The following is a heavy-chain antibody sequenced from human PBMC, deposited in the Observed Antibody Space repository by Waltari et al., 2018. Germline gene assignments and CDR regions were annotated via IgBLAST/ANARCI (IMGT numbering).Heavy chain of an antibody. Sequence: EVQLVESGGGLVQPGGSLRLSCAASGFTFSSYWMHWVRQAPGKGLVWVSRIKSDGSSTSYADSVKVRFTISRDNAKNTLYLQMNSLRAEDTAVYYCASYMTTVPRRAFDIWGQGTMVTVSS. D-gene: IGHD4-17*01. J-gene: IGHJ3*02. V-gene: IGHV3-74*01. CDR1: GFTFSSYW. CDR3: ASYMTTVPRRAFDI. CDR2: IKSDGSST.